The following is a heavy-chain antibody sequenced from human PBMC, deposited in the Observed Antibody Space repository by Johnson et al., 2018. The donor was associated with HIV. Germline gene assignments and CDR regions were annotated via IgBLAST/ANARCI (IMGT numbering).Heavy chain of an antibody. Sequence: VQLVESGGGVVRPGGSLRLSCAASGFTFDDYGMNWIRQAPGKGLAWVSGINWNGGSTGYADSVKGRFTISRDNAKNSLYLQMNGLRAEDTALYYCARRINYDSSGVYRGDAFDIWGQGTMVTVSS. J-gene: IGHJ3*02. V-gene: IGHV3-20*04. D-gene: IGHD3-22*01. CDR2: INWNGGST. CDR1: GFTFDDYG. CDR3: ARRINYDSSGVYRGDAFDI.